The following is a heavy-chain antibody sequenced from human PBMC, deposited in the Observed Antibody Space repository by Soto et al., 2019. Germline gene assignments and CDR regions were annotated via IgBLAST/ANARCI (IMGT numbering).Heavy chain of an antibody. J-gene: IGHJ4*02. Sequence: EVQLVESGGGLVQRGRSLRLSCAASGFTFSSCEMNWVRQAPGKGLEWVSYISSSGSTIYYADSVKGRFTISRDNAKNSLYLQMNSLRAEDTAVYYCASDHYDSRGYYYFDYWGQGTLVTVSS. D-gene: IGHD3-22*01. CDR2: ISSSGSTI. CDR1: GFTFSSCE. CDR3: ASDHYDSRGYYYFDY. V-gene: IGHV3-48*03.